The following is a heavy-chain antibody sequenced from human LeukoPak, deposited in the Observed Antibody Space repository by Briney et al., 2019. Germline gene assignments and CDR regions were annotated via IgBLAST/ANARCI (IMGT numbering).Heavy chain of an antibody. CDR3: ARGRIDIADS. CDR1: GGSFSGYY. J-gene: IGHJ4*02. CDR2: INHSGST. Sequence: SETLSLTCAVDGGSFSGYYWSWIRQPPGRGLEWIGEINHSGSTNYNPSLMSRVTMSVDTSKNQFSLKLSSVTGADTAVYYCARGRIDIADSWGQGTLVTVSS. V-gene: IGHV4-34*01. D-gene: IGHD6-13*01.